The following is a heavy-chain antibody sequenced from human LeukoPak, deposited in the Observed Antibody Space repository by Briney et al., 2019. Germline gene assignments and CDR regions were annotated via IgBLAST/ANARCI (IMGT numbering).Heavy chain of an antibody. CDR1: GYRFTSYW. CDR2: IYPGDSDT. V-gene: IGHV5-51*01. Sequence: GESLKISCKGSGYRFTSYWIGWVRQMPGKGLEWMGIIYPGDSDTRYSTSFQGQVTFSADRSISTAYLQWNSLKASDTAMYYCTRLSVAGWVDYWGQGTLVTVSS. D-gene: IGHD6-19*01. CDR3: TRLSVAGWVDY. J-gene: IGHJ4*02.